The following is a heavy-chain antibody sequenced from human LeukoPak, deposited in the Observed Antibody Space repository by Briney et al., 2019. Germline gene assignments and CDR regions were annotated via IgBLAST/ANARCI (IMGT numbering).Heavy chain of an antibody. D-gene: IGHD5-18*01. CDR1: GGSFSGYY. Sequence: PSETLSLTCAVYGGSFSGYYWSWIRQPPGKGLEWIGEINHSGSTNYNPSLKSRVTISVDTSKNQFSLKLSSVTAAVTAVYYCARGGTAMVNGDEWFDPWGQGTLVTVSS. CDR3: ARGGTAMVNGDEWFDP. CDR2: INHSGST. V-gene: IGHV4-34*01. J-gene: IGHJ5*02.